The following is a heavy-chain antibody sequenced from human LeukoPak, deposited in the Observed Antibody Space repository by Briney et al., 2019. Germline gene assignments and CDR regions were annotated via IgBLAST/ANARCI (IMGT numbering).Heavy chain of an antibody. CDR3: ARDGDDYGDYLPLWVY. V-gene: IGHV1-69*04. D-gene: IGHD4-17*01. J-gene: IGHJ4*02. CDR1: GGTFSSYA. Sequence: SVKVSCKASGGTFSSYAISWVRQAPGQGLEWMGRIIPILGIANYAQKFQGRVTITADKSTSTAYMELSSLRSEDTAVYYCARDGDDYGDYLPLWVYWGQGTLVTVSS. CDR2: IIPILGIA.